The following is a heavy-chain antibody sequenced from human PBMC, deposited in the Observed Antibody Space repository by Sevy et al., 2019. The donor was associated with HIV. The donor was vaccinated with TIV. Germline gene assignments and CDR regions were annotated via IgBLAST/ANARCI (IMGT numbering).Heavy chain of an antibody. CDR3: ARLQGGWFDP. V-gene: IGHV4-39*01. CDR2: IYYSGST. CDR1: GGSISSSSYY. J-gene: IGHJ5*02. Sequence: SETLSLTCTVSGGSISSSSYYWGWIRQPPGEGLEWIGSIYYSGSTYYNPSLKSRVTISVDTSKNQFSLKLSSVTAADTAVYYCARLQGGWFDPWGQGTLVTVSS.